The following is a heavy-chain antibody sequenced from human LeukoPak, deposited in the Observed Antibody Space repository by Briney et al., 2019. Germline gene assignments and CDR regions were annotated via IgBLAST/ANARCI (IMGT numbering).Heavy chain of an antibody. CDR1: GGSISSGDYY. V-gene: IGHV4-30-4*01. CDR2: IYYSGST. Sequence: SQTLSLTCTVSGGSISSGDYYWSWIRQPPGKGLEWIGYIYYSGSTYYNPSLKSRVTIPVDTSKNQFSLKLSSVTAADTAVYYCARAEAPLWFGEFQGGYFDYWGQGTLVTVSS. J-gene: IGHJ4*02. CDR3: ARAEAPLWFGEFQGGYFDY. D-gene: IGHD3-10*01.